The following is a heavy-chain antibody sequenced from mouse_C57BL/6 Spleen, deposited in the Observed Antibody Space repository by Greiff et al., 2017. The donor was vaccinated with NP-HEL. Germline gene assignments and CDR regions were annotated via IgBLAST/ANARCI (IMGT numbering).Heavy chain of an antibody. Sequence: EVQLQESGGGLVQPGGSLKLSCAASGFTFSDYYMYWVRQTPEKRLEWVAYISNGGGSTYYLDPVQGRFTISRDNAKNTLYLQMSRLKSEDTAMYYCARFIYYYGSGYFDVWGTGTTVTVSS. D-gene: IGHD1-1*01. CDR2: ISNGGGST. V-gene: IGHV5-12*01. CDR3: ARFIYYYGSGYFDV. CDR1: GFTFSDYY. J-gene: IGHJ1*03.